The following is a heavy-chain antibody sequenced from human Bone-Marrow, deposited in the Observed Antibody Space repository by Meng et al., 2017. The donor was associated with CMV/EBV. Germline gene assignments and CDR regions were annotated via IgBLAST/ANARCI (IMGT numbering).Heavy chain of an antibody. D-gene: IGHD5-12*01. V-gene: IGHV1-8*01. Sequence: ASVKVSCTASGYTFTTYDINWVRQATGQGLEWMGWMNPNSGNTGYAQKFPGRVTLTRVTSISTAYMELSRLRSDDTAVYYCAGGGYIFSLATPSLKPSFHPSRQGTLVTVSS. CDR3: AGGGYIFSLATPSLKPSFHP. CDR1: GYTFTTYD. CDR2: MNPNSGNT. J-gene: IGHJ5*02.